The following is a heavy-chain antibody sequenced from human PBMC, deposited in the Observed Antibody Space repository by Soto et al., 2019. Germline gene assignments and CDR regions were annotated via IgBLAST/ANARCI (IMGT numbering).Heavy chain of an antibody. CDR1: GFSFSSYA. CDR3: AKGDDFWSGYIDY. J-gene: IGHJ4*02. V-gene: IGHV3-23*01. Sequence: HPGGSLRLSCAASGFSFSSYAMNWVRQAPGKGLEWVLGISGSGSSTYYADSVKGRFTISRDNSKNTLYVQMNSLRVEDTAVYYCAKGDDFWSGYIDYWGQGTLVTVSS. D-gene: IGHD3-3*01. CDR2: ISGSGSST.